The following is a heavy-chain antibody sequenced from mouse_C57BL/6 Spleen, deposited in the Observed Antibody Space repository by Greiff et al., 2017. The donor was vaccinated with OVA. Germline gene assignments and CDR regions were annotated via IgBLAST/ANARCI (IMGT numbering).Heavy chain of an antibody. CDR1: GYTFTSYG. CDR3: ASEWDYGNYENY. D-gene: IGHD2-1*01. V-gene: IGHV1-81*01. CDR2: IYPRSGNT. Sequence: QVQLQQSGAELARPGASVKLSCKASGYTFTSYGISWVKQRTGQGLEWIGEIYPRSGNTYYNEKFKGKATLTADKSSSTAYMELRSLTSEDSAVDFCASEWDYGNYENYWGQGTTLTVSS. J-gene: IGHJ2*01.